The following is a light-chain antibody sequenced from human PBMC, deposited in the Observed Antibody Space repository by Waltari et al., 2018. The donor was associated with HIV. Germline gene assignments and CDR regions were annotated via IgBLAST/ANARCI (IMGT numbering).Light chain of an antibody. CDR2: DVT. CDR3: CSYAGSYTYV. V-gene: IGLV2-11*01. CDR1: SSEVGGYNY. Sequence: QSALPQPRSVSGSPGQSVTISCTGTSSEVGGYNYVSWYQQHPGKAPKLMLYDVTQRPSGVPDRFSGSKSGNTASLTISGLQAEDEADYYCCSYAGSYTYVFGTGTKVTVL. J-gene: IGLJ1*01.